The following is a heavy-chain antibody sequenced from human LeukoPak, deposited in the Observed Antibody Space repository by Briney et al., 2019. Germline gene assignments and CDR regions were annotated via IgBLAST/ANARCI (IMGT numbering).Heavy chain of an antibody. D-gene: IGHD6-13*01. CDR1: GFTFSSRG. CDR3: ARGGSSSSWYPFDY. V-gene: IGHV3-23*01. J-gene: IGHJ4*02. Sequence: GGSLRLSCAASGFTFSSRGMNWVRQAPGKGLEWVSVITSSGGDTFYADSVQGRFTISRDNSKNTLYLHMNSLRAEDTAVYYCARGGSSSSWYPFDYWGQGTLVTVSS. CDR2: ITSSGGDT.